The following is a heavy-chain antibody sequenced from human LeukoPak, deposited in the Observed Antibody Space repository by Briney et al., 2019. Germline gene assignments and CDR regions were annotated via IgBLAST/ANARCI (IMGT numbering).Heavy chain of an antibody. D-gene: IGHD3-3*01. CDR3: AKAPNYYDFPEDAFDI. Sequence: GGSLRLSCAASGFTFSSYAMHWVRQAPGKGLEWVAVISYDGSNKYYADSVKGRFTISRDNSKNTLYLQMNSLRAEDTAVYYCAKAPNYYDFPEDAFDIWGQGTMVTVSS. CDR1: GFTFSSYA. J-gene: IGHJ3*02. CDR2: ISYDGSNK. V-gene: IGHV3-30-3*01.